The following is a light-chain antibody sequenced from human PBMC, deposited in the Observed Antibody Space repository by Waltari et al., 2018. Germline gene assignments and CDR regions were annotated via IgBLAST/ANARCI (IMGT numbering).Light chain of an antibody. CDR3: QVWDTSIDLSV. J-gene: IGLJ1*01. CDR2: YDR. CDR1: NIADKN. V-gene: IGLV3-21*04. Sequence: SYVLTQAPSVSVAPGETARITCGGSNIADKNVHWYQQKPGQPPVLVMFYDRDRHSGIPERCSGSNSGNTATLTISRAEAGDEADYYCQVWDTSIDLSVFGTGTKVTVL.